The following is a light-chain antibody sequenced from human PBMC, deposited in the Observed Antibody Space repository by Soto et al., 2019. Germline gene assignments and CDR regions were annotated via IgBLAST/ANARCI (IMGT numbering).Light chain of an antibody. J-gene: IGLJ2*01. Sequence: QSLLTQSPSASASLGYSVKITCTLSSGHSGEIIAWHQQQQGKGTRYLLMLEGSGSYNKGSVVPYRFSGSSSGADRYLTLHNLQAEAEADYYCETWDSNYVVFGGGTKLTVL. V-gene: IGLV4-60*03. CDR2: LEGSGSY. CDR1: SGHSGEI. CDR3: ETWDSNYVV.